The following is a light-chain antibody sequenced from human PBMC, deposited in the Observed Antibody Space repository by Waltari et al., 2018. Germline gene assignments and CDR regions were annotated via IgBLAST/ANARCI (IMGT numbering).Light chain of an antibody. CDR1: QSINTY. J-gene: IGKJ1*01. CDR2: GAS. V-gene: IGKV3-20*01. CDR3: QQFGSSPEM. Sequence: IVLTQSPGTLSLSPGEGATLSCRASQSINTYLVWYQQRPGQAPRLLIYGASTRATGTPDRFSGSGSGTDFTLSISRLEPEDFAVYYCQQFGSSPEMFGPGTKVEIK.